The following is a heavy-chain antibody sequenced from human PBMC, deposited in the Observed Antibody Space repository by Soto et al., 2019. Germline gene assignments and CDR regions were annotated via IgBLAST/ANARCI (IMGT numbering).Heavy chain of an antibody. V-gene: IGHV3-13*05. J-gene: IGHJ6*02. Sequence: EVQLVESGGGLVQPGGSLRLSCEASGFTFRNYDMHWVRQGTGKGLEWVSGISAAGDPDYADSVEGRFTISRENAQNSFFLQMNILRVDDTAVYYCARTDRDFYDLDVWGQGTTVIVSS. CDR1: GFTFRNYD. CDR2: ISAAGDP. CDR3: ARTDRDFYDLDV.